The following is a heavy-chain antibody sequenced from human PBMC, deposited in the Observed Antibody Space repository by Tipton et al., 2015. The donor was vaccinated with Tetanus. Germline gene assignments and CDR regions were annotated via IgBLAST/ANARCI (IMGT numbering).Heavy chain of an antibody. V-gene: IGHV4-30-4*01. J-gene: IGHJ4*02. CDR1: GGSISNDNYY. CDR3: ARGWGSSWYYFDN. D-gene: IGHD6-13*01. CDR2: MFYSGSA. Sequence: TLSLTCTVSGGSISNDNYYWSWIRQPPGKGLEWIGYMFYSGSAYYNPSLKSRITISMDTSRNQFSLNLSSVTAADTAVYYCARGWGSSWYYFDNWGQGTLVTVSS.